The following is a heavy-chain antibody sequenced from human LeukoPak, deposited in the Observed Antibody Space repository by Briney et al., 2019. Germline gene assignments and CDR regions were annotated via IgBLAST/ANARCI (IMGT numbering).Heavy chain of an antibody. V-gene: IGHV4-39*07. CDR2: IYYSGDT. CDR3: ARGGFY. Sequence: PSETLSLTCSVSGSSMRSGGYYWLWIRQPPGRELEWIGSIYYSGDTYYNPSVESRVTLSLDTSKNQFSLKLNSVTAADTAVYYCARGGFYWGQGTLVTVSS. CDR1: GSSMRSGGYY. J-gene: IGHJ4*02.